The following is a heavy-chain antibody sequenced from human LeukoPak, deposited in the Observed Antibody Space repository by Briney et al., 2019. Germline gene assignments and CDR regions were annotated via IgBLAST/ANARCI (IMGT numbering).Heavy chain of an antibody. CDR2: ISSSSSYI. Sequence: PGGSLRLSCAASGFTFSSYSMNWVRQAPGKGLEWVSSISSSSSYIYYADSVKGRFTISRDNSKNTLYLQMNSLRAEDTAVYYCAKGSPYYYDSSGYYFYFDYWGQGTLVTVSS. D-gene: IGHD3-22*01. V-gene: IGHV3-21*04. CDR1: GFTFSSYS. CDR3: AKGSPYYYDSSGYYFYFDY. J-gene: IGHJ4*02.